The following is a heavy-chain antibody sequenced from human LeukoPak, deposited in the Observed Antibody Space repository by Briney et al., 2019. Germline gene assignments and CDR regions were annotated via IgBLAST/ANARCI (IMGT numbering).Heavy chain of an antibody. J-gene: IGHJ4*02. Sequence: GGSQRLSCAASGFTFSSYGMHWVRQAPGKGLERVAFIRYDGSNKYYADSVKGRFTISRDNSKNTLYLQMNSLRAEDAAVYYCANSGGDYGEYYFDYWGQGTLVTVSS. CDR2: IRYDGSNK. V-gene: IGHV3-30*02. CDR3: ANSGGDYGEYYFDY. CDR1: GFTFSSYG. D-gene: IGHD4-17*01.